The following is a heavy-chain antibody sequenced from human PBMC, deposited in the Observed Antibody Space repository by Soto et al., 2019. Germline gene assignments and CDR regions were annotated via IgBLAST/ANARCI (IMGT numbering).Heavy chain of an antibody. V-gene: IGHV4-31*03. D-gene: IGHD6-6*01. CDR2: IYYSGST. Sequence: TLSLTCTVSGGSISSGGYYWSWIRQHPGKGLEWIGYIYYSGSTYYNPSLKSRVTISIDTSKNQFSLKLSSVTAADTAVYYCARDISSSSENNWFDPWGQGTLVTVSS. CDR3: ARDISSSSENNWFDP. J-gene: IGHJ5*02. CDR1: GGSISSGGYY.